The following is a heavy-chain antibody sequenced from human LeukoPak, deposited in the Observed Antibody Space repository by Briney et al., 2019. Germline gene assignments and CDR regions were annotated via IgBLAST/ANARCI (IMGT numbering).Heavy chain of an antibody. CDR3: VFQLWLSGTFDY. V-gene: IGHV6-1*01. J-gene: IGHJ4*02. D-gene: IGHD5-18*01. CDR2: TYYRSKWYN. CDR1: GDSVSSNSAA. Sequence: SQTLSLTCAISGDSVSSNSAAWNWIRQSPSRGLEWLGRTYYRSKWYNDYAVSVKSRITINPDISKNQFSLQLNSVTPEDTAVYYCVFQLWLSGTFDYWGQGTLVTVSS.